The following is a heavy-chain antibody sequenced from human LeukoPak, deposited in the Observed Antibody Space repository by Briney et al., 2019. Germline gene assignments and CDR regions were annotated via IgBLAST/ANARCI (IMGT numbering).Heavy chain of an antibody. CDR3: ARARAVAGNRAYDWFDP. CDR1: GYTLTSYA. Sequence: ASVKVSCKASGYTLTSYAVNWVRQAPGQGLEWMGWMNPDSGDITYAQKFQGRLTLTRNTSVDTAYMELSGLTSGDTAFYYCARARAVAGNRAYDWFDPWGHGTLVTVSS. D-gene: IGHD6-19*01. J-gene: IGHJ5*02. V-gene: IGHV1-8*01. CDR2: MNPDSGDI.